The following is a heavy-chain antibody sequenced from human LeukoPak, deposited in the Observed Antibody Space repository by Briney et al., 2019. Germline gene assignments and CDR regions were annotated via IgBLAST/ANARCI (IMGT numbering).Heavy chain of an antibody. CDR2: ISGSGGST. V-gene: IGHV3-23*01. D-gene: IGHD3-16*01. CDR3: ARDFGLGLGMDV. CDR1: GFTFSSYA. J-gene: IGHJ6*02. Sequence: GGSLRLSCAASGFTFSSYAMSWVRQAPGKGLEWVSAISGSGGSTYYADSVKGRFTISRDNSKNTLYLQMNSLRDEDTAVYYCARDFGLGLGMDVWGQGTTVTVSS.